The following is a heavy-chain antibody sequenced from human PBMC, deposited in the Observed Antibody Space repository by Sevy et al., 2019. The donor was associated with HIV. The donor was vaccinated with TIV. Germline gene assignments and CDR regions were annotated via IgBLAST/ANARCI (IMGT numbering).Heavy chain of an antibody. V-gene: IGHV1-2*02. CDR3: ARGGVVVEPAARGYFDY. CDR1: AYTCTGHY. Sequence: ASVKVSCKASAYTCTGHYIHWVRQAPGQGLECMGWINPNSGGTIYAQKFQGRVTMTRDTSISTAYMELSRLRSDDTAVYYCARGGVVVEPAARGYFDYWGQGTLVTVSS. CDR2: INPNSGGT. J-gene: IGHJ4*02. D-gene: IGHD2-2*01.